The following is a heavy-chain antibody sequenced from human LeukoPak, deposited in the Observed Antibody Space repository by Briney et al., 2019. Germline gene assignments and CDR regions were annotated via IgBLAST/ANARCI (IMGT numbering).Heavy chain of an antibody. D-gene: IGHD6-13*01. CDR3: AKISSSSRGPLDY. CDR2: ISGSGGST. V-gene: IGHV3-23*01. CDR1: GFTFSSFT. J-gene: IGHJ4*02. Sequence: GGSLRLSCAASGFTFSSFTMSWVREAPGKGLGWVSTISGSGGSTFYADSVKGRFTISRDNSKNTLYVQMNSLRVEDAAVYYCAKISSSSRGPLDYWGQGTLVTVSS.